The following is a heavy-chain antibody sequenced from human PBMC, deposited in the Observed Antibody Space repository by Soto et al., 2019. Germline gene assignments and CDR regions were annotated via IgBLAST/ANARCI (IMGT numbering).Heavy chain of an antibody. CDR2: ISSSINNT. J-gene: IGHJ5*02. V-gene: IGHV3-21*04. CDR3: AKAYSGWYTWFDP. D-gene: IGHD6-19*01. Sequence: GGSLRLSCAASGFTFSSYSMNWVRQAPGKGLEWVSRISSSINNTYYADSVKGRFTISRDNSKNTLYLQMNSLRADDTAVYHCAKAYSGWYTWFDPWGQGTLVTVSS. CDR1: GFTFSSYS.